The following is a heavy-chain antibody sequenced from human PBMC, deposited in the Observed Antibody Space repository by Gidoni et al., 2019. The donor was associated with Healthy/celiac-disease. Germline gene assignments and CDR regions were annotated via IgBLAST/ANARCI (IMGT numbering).Heavy chain of an antibody. CDR1: GCSVSSGSYY. CDR3: ARGAVGAPLGY. J-gene: IGHJ4*02. Sequence: HVHLQESGPGLVKPSETLSLTCTVSGCSVSSGSYYWSWIRQPPGKGLEWIGYIYYSGSTNYNPSSKSRVTISVDTSKNQFSLKLSSVTAADTDVYYCARGAVGAPLGYWGQGTLVTVSS. D-gene: IGHD1-26*01. V-gene: IGHV4-61*01. CDR2: IYYSGST.